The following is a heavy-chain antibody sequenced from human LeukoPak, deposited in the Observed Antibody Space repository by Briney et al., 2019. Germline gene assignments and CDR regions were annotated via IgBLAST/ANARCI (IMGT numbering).Heavy chain of an antibody. D-gene: IGHD3-22*01. J-gene: IGHJ1*01. CDR3: ARAVDSSAFSPFQH. Sequence: TGGSLRLSCAASGFTFTDYPLSWLRQAPGKGVEWVSALTRSGGDTYLADTVKGRFTISRDNSRDTLYLQMHSLRAEDTAVYYCARAVDSSAFSPFQHWGQGTLVTVSS. V-gene: IGHV3-23*01. CDR1: GFTFTDYP. CDR2: LTRSGGDT.